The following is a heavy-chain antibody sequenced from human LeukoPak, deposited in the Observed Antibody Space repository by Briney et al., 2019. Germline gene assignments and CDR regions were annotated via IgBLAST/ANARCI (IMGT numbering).Heavy chain of an antibody. Sequence: PGGSLKISCKGSGYSFTSYWIGWVRQAPGQGLEWMGRISAYNGNTNCAQKLQGRVTMTTDTSTSTAYMELRSLRSDDTAEYYCARVGGITMVRGVLPYWGQGTLVTVSS. CDR2: ISAYNGNT. CDR1: GYSFTSYW. J-gene: IGHJ4*02. V-gene: IGHV1-18*04. D-gene: IGHD3-10*01. CDR3: ARVGGITMVRGVLPY.